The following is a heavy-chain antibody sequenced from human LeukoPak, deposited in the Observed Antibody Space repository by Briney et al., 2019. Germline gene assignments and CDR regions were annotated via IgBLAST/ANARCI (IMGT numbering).Heavy chain of an antibody. CDR3: AKGDYYYDSSGYPFDY. V-gene: IGHV3-23*01. J-gene: IGHJ4*02. Sequence: GGSLRLSCAASGFTFSSYAMSWVRQVPGKGLEWVSGISGSGGSTYYADSVKGRFTISRDNSKNTLYLQMNSLRAEDTAVYYCAKGDYYYDSSGYPFDYWGQGTLVTVSS. D-gene: IGHD3-22*01. CDR2: ISGSGGST. CDR1: GFTFSSYA.